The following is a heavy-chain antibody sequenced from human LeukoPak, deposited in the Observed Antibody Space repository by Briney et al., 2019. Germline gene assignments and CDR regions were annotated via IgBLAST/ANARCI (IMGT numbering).Heavy chain of an antibody. CDR1: GGSISSYY. CDR3: ARHGGFLEWLLPDNWFDP. Sequence: PSETLSLTCTVSGGSISSYYWSWIRQPAGKGLEWIGRIYTSGSTNYNPSLKSRVTMSVDTSKNQFSLKLSSVTAADTAMYYCARHGGFLEWLLPDNWFDPWGQGTLVTVSS. J-gene: IGHJ5*02. CDR2: IYTSGST. V-gene: IGHV4-4*07. D-gene: IGHD3-3*01.